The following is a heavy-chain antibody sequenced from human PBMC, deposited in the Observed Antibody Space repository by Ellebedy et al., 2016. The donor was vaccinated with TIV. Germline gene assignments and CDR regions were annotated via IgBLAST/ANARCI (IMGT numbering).Heavy chain of an antibody. CDR2: ISGSGGST. CDR3: AGTSGAAAGYYYYYGMDV. J-gene: IGHJ6*02. V-gene: IGHV3-23*01. Sequence: PGGSLRLSCAASGFTFSSYAMSCVRHAPGKGLEWVSAISGSGGSTYYADSVKGRFTISRDNSKNTLYLQMNSLRAEDTAVYYCAGTSGAAAGYYYYYGMDVWGQGTTVTVSS. D-gene: IGHD6-13*01. CDR1: GFTFSSYA.